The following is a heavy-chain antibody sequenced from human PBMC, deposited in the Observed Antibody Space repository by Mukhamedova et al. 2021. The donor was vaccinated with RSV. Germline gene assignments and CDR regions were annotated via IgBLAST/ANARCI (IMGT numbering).Heavy chain of an antibody. J-gene: IGHJ6*03. V-gene: IGHV3-74*01. CDR2: SDGSST. CDR3: AREQSIFGAYYYYMDV. Sequence: SDGSSTSYADSVKGRFTISRDNAKNTLYLQMNSLRAEDTAVYYCAREQSIFGAYYYYMDVWGKGTMVTVSS. D-gene: IGHD3-3*01.